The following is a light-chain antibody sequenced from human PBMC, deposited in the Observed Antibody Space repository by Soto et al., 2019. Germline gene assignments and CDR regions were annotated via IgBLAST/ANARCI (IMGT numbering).Light chain of an antibody. J-gene: IGKJ2*01. CDR3: MQALQTPYT. V-gene: IGKV2-28*01. CDR2: LGS. CDR1: QSLLHSNGHKY. Sequence: DIVMTQSPLSLPVTPGEPASISCRSSQSLLHSNGHKYLDWYLQKPGQSPQLLIYLGSNRASGVPDRFSGSGSGTDLTLKISRVEAEDVGVYYCMQALQTPYTFGQGTKLEIE.